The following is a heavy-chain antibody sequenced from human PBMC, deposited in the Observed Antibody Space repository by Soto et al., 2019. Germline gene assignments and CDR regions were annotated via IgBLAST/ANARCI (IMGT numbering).Heavy chain of an antibody. CDR1: GFSFSDYY. CDR2: ITSSGSTI. V-gene: IGHV3-11*01. CDR3: ARRPGWEPANDAFDM. J-gene: IGHJ3*02. D-gene: IGHD1-26*01. Sequence: GGSLRLSCAASGFSFSDYYMSWIRQAPGKGLEWVSYITSSGSTIYYADSVKGRFTISRDNAKNSLYLQMNSLRVEDTAVYYGARRPGWEPANDAFDMWGQGTMVTVSS.